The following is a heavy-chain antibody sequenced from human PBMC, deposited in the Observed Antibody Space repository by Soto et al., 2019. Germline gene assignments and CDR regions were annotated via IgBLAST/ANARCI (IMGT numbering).Heavy chain of an antibody. J-gene: IGHJ4*02. D-gene: IGHD3-10*01. CDR2: IWYDGSNK. CDR3: ARDRGNVLLCFGEFRPADY. CDR1: GFTFSSYG. V-gene: IGHV3-33*01. Sequence: PGGSLRLSCAASGFTFSSYGMHWVRQAPGKGLEWVAVIWYDGSNKYYADSVKGRFTISRDNSKNTLYLQMNSLRAEDTAVYYCARDRGNVLLCFGEFRPADYWGQ.